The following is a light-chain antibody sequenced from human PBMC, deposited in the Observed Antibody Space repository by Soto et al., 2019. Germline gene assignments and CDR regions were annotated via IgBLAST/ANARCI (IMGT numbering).Light chain of an antibody. CDR1: QSISSY. J-gene: IGKJ5*01. CDR2: ATS. Sequence: DIQMTQSPSSLSASVGDRVTISCRASQSISSYLNWYQQKPGKAPKLLIYATSSLQSGVPSRFSGSGSGTDFTLTISSLQPEDFATYYCQQLKFFPITFGQGTRLEIK. V-gene: IGKV1-39*01. CDR3: QQLKFFPIT.